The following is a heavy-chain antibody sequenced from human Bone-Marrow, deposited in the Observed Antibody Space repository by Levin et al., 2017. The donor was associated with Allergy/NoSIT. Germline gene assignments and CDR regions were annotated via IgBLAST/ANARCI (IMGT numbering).Heavy chain of an antibody. Sequence: PGGSLRLSCAASGFRFSDRGMHWIRQAPGKGLEWVGIIWYDGTNKYYADSVRGRFTISRDNSKNTLYLQMNSLRVEDTAVYYCARDLDTSELFDSWGQGTLVTVAS. CDR1: GFRFSDRG. J-gene: IGHJ4*02. CDR2: IWYDGTNK. D-gene: IGHD3-22*01. V-gene: IGHV3-33*01. CDR3: ARDLDTSELFDS.